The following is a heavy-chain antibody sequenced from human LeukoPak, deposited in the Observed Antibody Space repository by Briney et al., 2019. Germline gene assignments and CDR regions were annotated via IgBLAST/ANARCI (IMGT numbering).Heavy chain of an antibody. Sequence: GGSLRLSCAASGFTFSSYSMNWVRQAPGKGLEWVSSISSSSSYIYYADSVKGRFTISRDNAKNSLYLQMNSLRAEDTAVYYCARGGIVVVPAAGGWFDPWGQGTLVTVSS. CDR3: ARGGIVVVPAAGGWFDP. CDR1: GFTFSSYS. CDR2: ISSSSSYI. J-gene: IGHJ5*02. V-gene: IGHV3-21*01. D-gene: IGHD2-2*01.